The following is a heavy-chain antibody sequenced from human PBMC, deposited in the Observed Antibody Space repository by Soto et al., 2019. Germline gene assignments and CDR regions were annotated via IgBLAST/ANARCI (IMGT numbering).Heavy chain of an antibody. CDR1: GGSISSGGYY. V-gene: IGHV4-31*03. Sequence: SETLSLTCTVSGGSISSGGYYWSWIRQHPGKGLEWIGYIYYSGSTYYNPSLKSRVTISVDTSKNQFSLKLSSVTAADTAVYYCARAIAKYSSSGFDPWGQGTLVTVSS. J-gene: IGHJ5*02. D-gene: IGHD6-13*01. CDR3: ARAIAKYSSSGFDP. CDR2: IYYSGST.